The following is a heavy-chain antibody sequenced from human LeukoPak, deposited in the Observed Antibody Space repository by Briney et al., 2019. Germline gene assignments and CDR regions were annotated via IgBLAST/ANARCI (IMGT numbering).Heavy chain of an antibody. CDR1: GFTFSSYA. D-gene: IGHD2-2*01. CDR2: ISGSGGST. J-gene: IGHJ5*02. CDR3: AKWVVPAAISRVSPWFDP. Sequence: PGGSLRLYCAASGFTFSSYAMSCVRQAPGKGLEWVSAISGSGGSTYYADSVKGRFTISRDNSKNTLYLQMNSLRAEDTAVYYCAKWVVPAAISRVSPWFDPWGQGTLVTVSS. V-gene: IGHV3-23*01.